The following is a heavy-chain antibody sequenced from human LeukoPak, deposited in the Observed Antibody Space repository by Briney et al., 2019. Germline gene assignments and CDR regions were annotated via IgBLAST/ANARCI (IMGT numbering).Heavy chain of an antibody. Sequence: ASVKVSCKGSGYNFAGYYIHWVRQATGQGLEWMGWMNPNSGNTGYAQKFQGRVTMTRNTSISTAYMELSSLRSEDTAVYYCARASVRYCSSTSCSYYYYYYMDVWGKGTTVTISS. CDR3: ARASVRYCSSTSCSYYYYYYMDV. J-gene: IGHJ6*03. D-gene: IGHD2-2*01. CDR1: GYNFAGYY. CDR2: MNPNSGNT. V-gene: IGHV1-8*02.